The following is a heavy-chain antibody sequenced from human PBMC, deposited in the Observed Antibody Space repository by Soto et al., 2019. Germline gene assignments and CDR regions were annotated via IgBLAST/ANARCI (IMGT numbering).Heavy chain of an antibody. J-gene: IGHJ4*02. CDR2: INAGNGNT. CDR1: GYTFTSYA. Sequence: QVRLVQSGAAVKKPGASLKVTCKASGYTFTSYAMHWVRQAPGQTSERMGWINAGNGNTKYSQKFQGRVTITRDTSASTAYMELSSLRSEDTAVYYCASGGTVTTAYFDYWGQGTLVTVSS. CDR3: ASGGTVTTAYFDY. D-gene: IGHD4-17*01. V-gene: IGHV1-3*01.